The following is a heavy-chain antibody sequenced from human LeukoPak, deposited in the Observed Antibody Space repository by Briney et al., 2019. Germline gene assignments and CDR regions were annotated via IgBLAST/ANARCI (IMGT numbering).Heavy chain of an antibody. Sequence: SETLSHTCAVYGGSFSGYYWSWILQPPGKGLEWIGEINHSGSTNYNPSLKSRVTISVDTSKNQFSLKLSSVTAADTAVYYCARHSDFWSKKNAFDIWGQGTMVTVSS. V-gene: IGHV4-34*01. J-gene: IGHJ3*02. CDR2: INHSGST. CDR1: GGSFSGYY. D-gene: IGHD3-3*01. CDR3: ARHSDFWSKKNAFDI.